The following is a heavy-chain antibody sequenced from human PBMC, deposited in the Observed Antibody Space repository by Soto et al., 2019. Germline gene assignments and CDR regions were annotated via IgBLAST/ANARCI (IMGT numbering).Heavy chain of an antibody. V-gene: IGHV1-8*01. D-gene: IGHD2-15*01. CDR3: ARSSGVVKSLGFDS. Sequence: ASVKVSCKASGYTFPSYDINWVRQATGQGLEWMGWMNPNSGNTGYAQKFQGRVTMTRNTSISTAYMELSSLRSEDTAVYYCARSSGVVKSLGFDSWGQGTRDPFSS. J-gene: IGHJ4*02. CDR1: GYTFPSYD. CDR2: MNPNSGNT.